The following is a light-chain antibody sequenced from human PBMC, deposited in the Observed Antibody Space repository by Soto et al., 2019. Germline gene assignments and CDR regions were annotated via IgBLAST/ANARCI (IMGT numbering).Light chain of an antibody. V-gene: IGKV1-5*03. CDR1: QTISSW. Sequence: DIEITQAPSTLSGSVGGRVTVTWLASQTISSWLAWYQQKPGKAPKLLIYKASTLKSGVPSRFSGSGSGTEFTLTISSLQPDDFATYYCQHYNSYSEAFGQGTKVDIK. CDR3: QHYNSYSEA. CDR2: KAS. J-gene: IGKJ1*01.